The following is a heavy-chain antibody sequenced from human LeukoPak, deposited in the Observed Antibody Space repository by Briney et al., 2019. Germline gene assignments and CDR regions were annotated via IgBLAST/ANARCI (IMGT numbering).Heavy chain of an antibody. D-gene: IGHD5-12*01. CDR1: GGSFSGYY. CDR3: ASSKRWLQRTIDY. CDR2: INHSGST. Sequence: PSETLSLTCAVYGGSFSGYYWSWIRQPPGKGLEWIGEINHSGSTNYNPSLKSRVTISVDTSKNQFSLKLSSVTAADTAVYYCASSKRWLQRTIDYWGQGTLVTVSS. V-gene: IGHV4-34*01. J-gene: IGHJ4*02.